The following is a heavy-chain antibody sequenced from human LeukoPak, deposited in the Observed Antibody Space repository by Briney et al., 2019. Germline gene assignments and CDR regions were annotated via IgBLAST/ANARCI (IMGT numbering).Heavy chain of an antibody. J-gene: IGHJ5*02. CDR2: ISSSSSYI. Sequence: GGSLRLSCAASGFTFSSYSMNWVRQAPGKGLEWVSSISSSSSYIYYADSVKGRFTISRDNAKSSLYLQMNSLRAEDTAVYYCARGAFDWLFYNWFDPWGQGTLVTVSS. CDR1: GFTFSSYS. D-gene: IGHD3-9*01. V-gene: IGHV3-21*01. CDR3: ARGAFDWLFYNWFDP.